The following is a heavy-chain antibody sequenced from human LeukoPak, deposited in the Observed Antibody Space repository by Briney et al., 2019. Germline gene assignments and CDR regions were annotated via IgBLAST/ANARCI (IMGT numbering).Heavy chain of an antibody. Sequence: ASVKVSCKAPGYTFTGYYMHWVRQAPGQGLEWMGWINPNSGGTNYAQKFQGRVTMTRDTSISTAYMELSRLRSDDTAVYYCARGIGDSDSYYYYMDVWGKGTTVTVSS. V-gene: IGHV1-2*02. CDR3: ARGIGDSDSYYYYMDV. J-gene: IGHJ6*03. CDR1: GYTFTGYY. CDR2: INPNSGGT. D-gene: IGHD3-10*01.